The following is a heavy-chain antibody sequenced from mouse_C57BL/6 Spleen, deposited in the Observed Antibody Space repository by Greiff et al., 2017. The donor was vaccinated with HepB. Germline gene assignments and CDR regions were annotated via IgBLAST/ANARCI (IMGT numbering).Heavy chain of an antibody. CDR2: IYPGSGST. D-gene: IGHD1-1*01. V-gene: IGHV1-55*01. J-gene: IGHJ1*03. CDR3: ARDTTVVFDV. Sequence: QVQLQQPGAELVKPGASVKMSCKASGYTFTSYWITWVKQRPGQGLEWIGDIYPGSGSTNYNEKFKSKATLTVDTSSSTAYMELRSLTSEDSAVYFCARDTTVVFDVWGTGTTVTVSS. CDR1: GYTFTSYW.